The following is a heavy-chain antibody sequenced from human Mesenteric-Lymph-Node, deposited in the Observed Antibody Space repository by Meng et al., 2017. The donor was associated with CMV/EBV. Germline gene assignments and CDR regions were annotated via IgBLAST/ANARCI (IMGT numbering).Heavy chain of an antibody. D-gene: IGHD1-26*01. V-gene: IGHV1-18*04. CDR3: ARWLRGSGSYFDY. CDR1: GFTFSDYY. J-gene: IGHJ4*02. CDR2: ISTYTGNT. Sequence: GESLKISCAASGFTFSDYYMNWVRQAPGKGLEWVGWISTYTGNTNYAQKLQDRVTMTTDTSTTTAYMELSSLRSEDTAVYYCARWLRGSGSYFDYWGQGTLVTVSS.